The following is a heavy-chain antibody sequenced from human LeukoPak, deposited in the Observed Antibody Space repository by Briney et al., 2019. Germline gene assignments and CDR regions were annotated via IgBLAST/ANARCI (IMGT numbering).Heavy chain of an antibody. Sequence: GSLRLSCAASRFIFSSFGMHWVRQPPGNGLEWVAFIRSDGSDTYSAASVKGRFTISRDNSKNTLWLQMNSLRAEDTAVYYCAKHDSSSDFWGQGTLVTVSS. J-gene: IGHJ4*02. V-gene: IGHV3-30*02. CDR1: RFIFSSFG. CDR2: IRSDGSDT. D-gene: IGHD3-22*01. CDR3: AKHDSSSDF.